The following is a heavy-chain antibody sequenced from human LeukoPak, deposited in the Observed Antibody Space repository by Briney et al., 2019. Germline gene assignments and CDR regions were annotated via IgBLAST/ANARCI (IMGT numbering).Heavy chain of an antibody. Sequence: ASVKVSCKASGYTFTSYGISWVRQAPGQGLEWMGWINPNSGGTNYAQKFQGRVTMTRDTSISTAYMELSRLRSDDTAVYYCARYRNWYYDSSGDFDYWGQGTLVTVSS. J-gene: IGHJ4*02. CDR2: INPNSGGT. D-gene: IGHD3-22*01. CDR3: ARYRNWYYDSSGDFDY. V-gene: IGHV1-2*02. CDR1: GYTFTSYG.